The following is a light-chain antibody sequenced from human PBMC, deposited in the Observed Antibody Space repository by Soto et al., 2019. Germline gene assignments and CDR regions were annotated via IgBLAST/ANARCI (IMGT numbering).Light chain of an antibody. Sequence: QSVLTQPASVSGSPGQSITISCTGTSSDVGGYNYVSWYQQHPGKAPKLMIYDVSNRPSGVSNRFSGSKSGNTASLTISGLQAEDEADYYCRSYTCSSTLVVFGGGTKVTVL. CDR3: RSYTCSSTLVV. CDR1: SSDVGGYNY. CDR2: DVS. V-gene: IGLV2-14*01. J-gene: IGLJ2*01.